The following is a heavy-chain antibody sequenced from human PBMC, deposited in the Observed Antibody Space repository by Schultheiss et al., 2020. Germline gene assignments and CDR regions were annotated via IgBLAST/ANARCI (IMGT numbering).Heavy chain of an antibody. Sequence: SQTLSLTCTVSGGSISSYYWSWIRQPPGKGLEWIGYIYYSGSTNYNPSLKSRVTISVDTSKNQFSLKLSSVTAADTAVYYCARGVATIDYWGQGTLVTVSS. CDR2: IYYSGST. CDR3: ARGVATIDY. CDR1: GGSISSYY. J-gene: IGHJ4*02. D-gene: IGHD5-12*01. V-gene: IGHV4-59*12.